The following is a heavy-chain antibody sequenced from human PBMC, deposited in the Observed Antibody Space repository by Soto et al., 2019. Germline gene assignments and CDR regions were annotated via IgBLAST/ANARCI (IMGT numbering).Heavy chain of an antibody. V-gene: IGHV4-59*01. CDR3: ARVKSITIFGVALAAFDI. CDR2: IYYSGST. CDR1: GGSISSYY. J-gene: IGHJ3*02. Sequence: SETLSLTCTVSGGSISSYYWSWIRQPPGKGLEWIGYIYYSGSTNYNPSLKSRVTISVDTSKNQFSLKLSSVTAADTAVYYCARVKSITIFGVALAAFDIWGQGTMVTV. D-gene: IGHD3-3*01.